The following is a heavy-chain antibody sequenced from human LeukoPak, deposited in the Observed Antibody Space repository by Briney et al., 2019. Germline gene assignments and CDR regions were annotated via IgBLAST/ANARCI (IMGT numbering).Heavy chain of an antibody. Sequence: SETLSLTCTVSGGSISSYYWSWIRQPPGKGLEWIGYIYYSGSTNYNPSLKSRVTISVDTSENQFSLNLSSVTAADTAVYYGASLVRFSSDYFDYWGQGTLVTVSS. CDR1: GGSISSYY. D-gene: IGHD6-6*01. CDR3: ASLVRFSSDYFDY. V-gene: IGHV4-59*01. CDR2: IYYSGST. J-gene: IGHJ4*02.